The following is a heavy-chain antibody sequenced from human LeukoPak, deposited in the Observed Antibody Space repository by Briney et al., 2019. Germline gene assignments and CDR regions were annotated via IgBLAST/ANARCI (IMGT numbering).Heavy chain of an antibody. CDR2: VYYSGST. V-gene: IGHV4-59*08. CDR3: ARGSGSFDY. Sequence: SETLSLTCTVAGGSISSFYWSWIRQSPGKGLEWIGYVYYSGSTDYNPPLKSRVTISVDTSEISLRLSSVTAADTAVYYCARGSGSFDYWGQGTLVTVSS. CDR1: GGSISSFY. J-gene: IGHJ4*02. D-gene: IGHD6-19*01.